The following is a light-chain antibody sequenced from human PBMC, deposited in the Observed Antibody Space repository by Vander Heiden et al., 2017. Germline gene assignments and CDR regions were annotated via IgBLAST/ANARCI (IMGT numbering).Light chain of an antibody. J-gene: IGLJ3*02. CDR3: QSYDSSLSGWV. CDR1: NSNTGAGYD. V-gene: IGLV1-40*01. Sequence: QSLLTQPPSVSGVPGQRVTISCTGSNSNTGAGYDVHWYQLLPGTAPKLLIFGNTNRPSGVPDRFSGSRSGTSASLAITGLQTEDEADYYCQSYDSSLSGWVFGGGTKLTVL. CDR2: GNT.